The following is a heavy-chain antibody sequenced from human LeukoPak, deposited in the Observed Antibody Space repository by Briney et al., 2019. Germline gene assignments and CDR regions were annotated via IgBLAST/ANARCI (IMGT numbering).Heavy chain of an antibody. Sequence: GGSLRLSCAASGFTFSSYAMSWVRQAPGKGLEWVANIKQDGSEKYYVDSVKGRFTISRDNAKNSLYLQMNSLRAEDTAVYYCARVHGDYEYYFDYWGQGTLVTVSS. CDR1: GFTFSSYA. V-gene: IGHV3-7*04. CDR3: ARVHGDYEYYFDY. D-gene: IGHD4-17*01. J-gene: IGHJ4*02. CDR2: IKQDGSEK.